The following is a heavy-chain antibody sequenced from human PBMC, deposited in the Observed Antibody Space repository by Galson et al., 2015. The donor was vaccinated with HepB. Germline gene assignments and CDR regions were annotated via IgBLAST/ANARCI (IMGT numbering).Heavy chain of an antibody. CDR3: AREGVVAAADY. Sequence: LRLSCAASGFSLSSSWMRWVRQAPGKGLEWVANIKQDGSGKNYVDSVKGRFTISRDNAKNSLYLQMNSLGAEDTAIYFCAREGVVAAADYWGQGTLVTVSS. D-gene: IGHD2-2*01. J-gene: IGHJ4*02. CDR1: GFSLSSSW. CDR2: IKQDGSGK. V-gene: IGHV3-7*05.